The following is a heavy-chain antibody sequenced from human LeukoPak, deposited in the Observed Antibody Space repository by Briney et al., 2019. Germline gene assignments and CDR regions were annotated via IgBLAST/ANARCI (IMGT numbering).Heavy chain of an antibody. CDR2: IYTSGST. CDR1: GGSISSYY. Sequence: PSETLSLTCTVSGGSISSYYWSWIRQPAGKGLEWIGRIYTSGSTNYNPSLKSRVTISVDTSKNQFSLKLSSVTAADTAVYYCARGRAAAGTHYFDYWGQGTLVTVSS. CDR3: ARGRAAAGTHYFDY. J-gene: IGHJ4*02. D-gene: IGHD6-13*01. V-gene: IGHV4-4*07.